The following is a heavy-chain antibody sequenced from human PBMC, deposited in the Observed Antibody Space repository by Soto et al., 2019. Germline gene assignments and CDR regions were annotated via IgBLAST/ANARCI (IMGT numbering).Heavy chain of an antibody. CDR2: MNPNSGNT. D-gene: IGHD5-18*01. J-gene: IGHJ6*02. CDR3: ARGKRQLWNYYYGMDV. V-gene: IGHV1-8*01. CDR1: GYTFTSYD. Sequence: GASVKVSCKASGYTFTSYDINWVRQATGQGLEWMGWMNPNSGNTGYAQKFQGRVTMTRNTSISTAYMELSSLRSEDTAVYYCARGKRQLWNYYYGMDVWGQGTTVTVSS.